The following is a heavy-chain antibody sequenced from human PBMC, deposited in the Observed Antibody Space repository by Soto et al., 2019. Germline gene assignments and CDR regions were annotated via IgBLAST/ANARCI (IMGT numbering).Heavy chain of an antibody. CDR3: ARDTFRRRNYVVDYSYAMDG. Sequence: QVQLVQSGAEVKEPGSSVKVSCKASGGTFTSYAISWVRQAPGQGLEWMGGIIPLFGTPKYAQAFHGRVTITADRSTGTAYMEVRSLTSEDAAVYYCARDTFRRRNYVVDYSYAMDGWGQGTTVTVSS. CDR2: IIPLFGTP. V-gene: IGHV1-69*06. CDR1: GGTFTSYA. J-gene: IGHJ6*02. D-gene: IGHD1-7*01.